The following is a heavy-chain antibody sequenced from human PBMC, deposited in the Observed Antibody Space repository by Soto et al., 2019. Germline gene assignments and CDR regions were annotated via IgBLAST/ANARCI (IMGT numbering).Heavy chain of an antibody. J-gene: IGHJ6*02. CDR2: TFVTGAT. CDR3: AIGRSDSAGSSFGRRMDV. CDR1: GEALGSGQSY. V-gene: IGHV4-61*01. Sequence: QVQLQESGPGLVKSSETLSLICFVSGEALGSGQSYWNWIRQAPGKGLEWIGQTFVTGATKYSASLKSRVTMSVDTSKRQISLTRTSVTAADSATYFCAIGRSDSAGSSFGRRMDVWGQGTTVTVSS. D-gene: IGHD3-10*01.